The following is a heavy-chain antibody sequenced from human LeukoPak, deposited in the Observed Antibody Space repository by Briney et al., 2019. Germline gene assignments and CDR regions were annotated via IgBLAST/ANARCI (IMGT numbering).Heavy chain of an antibody. V-gene: IGHV4-34*01. CDR2: INHGGST. Sequence: SETLSLTCAVYGGSFSGYYWSWIRQPPGKGLEWIGEINHGGSTNYSPSLKSRFTISVDTSKNQFPLKLSSLTAADTAVYYCARAHDGGNSRGLVDYWGQGTLVTVSS. D-gene: IGHD4-23*01. CDR3: ARAHDGGNSRGLVDY. J-gene: IGHJ4*02. CDR1: GGSFSGYY.